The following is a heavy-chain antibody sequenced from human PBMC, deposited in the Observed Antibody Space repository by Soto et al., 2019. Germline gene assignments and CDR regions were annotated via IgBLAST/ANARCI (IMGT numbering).Heavy chain of an antibody. CDR2: IKSKTDGGTT. CDR3: TTVKDYDFWSGYANYYGMDV. J-gene: IGHJ6*02. V-gene: IGHV3-15*07. CDR1: GFTFSNAW. Sequence: TGGSLRLSCAAPGFTFSNAWMNWVRQAPGKGLEWVGRIKSKTDGGTTDYAAPVKGRFTISRDDSKNTLYLQMNSLKTEDTAVYYCTTVKDYDFWSGYANYYGMDVWGQGTTVTVSS. D-gene: IGHD3-3*01.